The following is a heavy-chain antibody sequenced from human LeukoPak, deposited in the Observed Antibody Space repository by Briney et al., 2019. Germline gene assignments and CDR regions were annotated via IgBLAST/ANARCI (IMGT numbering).Heavy chain of an antibody. CDR3: ARDKGNTAMTEGFDY. Sequence: GGSLRLSCAASGFTFSSYGMHWVRQAPGKGLEWVAVIWYDGSNKYYADSVKGRFTISRDNSKNTLYLQMNSLRAEDTAVYYCARDKGNTAMTEGFDYWGQGTLVTASS. V-gene: IGHV3-33*01. CDR2: IWYDGSNK. CDR1: GFTFSSYG. D-gene: IGHD5-18*01. J-gene: IGHJ4*02.